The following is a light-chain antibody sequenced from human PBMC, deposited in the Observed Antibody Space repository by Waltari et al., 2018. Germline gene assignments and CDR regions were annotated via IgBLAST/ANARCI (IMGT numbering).Light chain of an antibody. J-gene: IGKJ4*01. CDR3: QHSFSTPLT. V-gene: IGKV1-39*01. Sequence: DIQMTQSPSSLSASLGDSVTITCRASQSISSYLNWYQQKPGVAPKLLIYAASSLRNGVPSRFSGSGSGTDFRLSISSLQPEDFATYYCQHSFSTPLTFGGGTKVEIK. CDR1: QSISSY. CDR2: AAS.